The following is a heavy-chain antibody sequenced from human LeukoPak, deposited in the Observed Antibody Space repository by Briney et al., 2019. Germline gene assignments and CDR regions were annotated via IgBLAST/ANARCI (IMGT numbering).Heavy chain of an antibody. V-gene: IGHV3-30*02. D-gene: IGHD3-3*01. CDR3: AKDPLRNYDFWSGYGYFDY. CDR1: GFTFSSYG. J-gene: IGHJ4*02. Sequence: GGSLRPSGAVSGFTFSSYGMHWVRQAPGKGLGRGAFIWNEGSNQYYEDSVKGRFTISRDNAKNTLYLQMDSLRGEDTAVYYCAKDPLRNYDFWSGYGYFDYWGQGTLVTVSS. CDR2: IWNEGSNQ.